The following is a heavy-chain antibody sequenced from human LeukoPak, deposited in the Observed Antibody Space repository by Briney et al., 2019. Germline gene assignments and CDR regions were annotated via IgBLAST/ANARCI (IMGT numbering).Heavy chain of an antibody. Sequence: ASVKVSCKASGGTFSSYAISWVRQAPGQGLEWMGGIIPIFGTANYAQKFQGRVTITADESTSTAYMELSSLRSEDTAVYYCARGGFDYDSSGYYYGGLVLDYWGQGTLVTVSS. CDR1: GGTFSSYA. D-gene: IGHD3-22*01. J-gene: IGHJ4*02. CDR3: ARGGFDYDSSGYYYGGLVLDY. V-gene: IGHV1-69*13. CDR2: IIPIFGTA.